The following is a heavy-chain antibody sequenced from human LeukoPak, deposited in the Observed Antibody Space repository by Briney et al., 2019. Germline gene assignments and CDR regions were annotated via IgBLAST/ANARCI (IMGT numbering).Heavy chain of an antibody. D-gene: IGHD6-19*01. CDR1: GYTFSSYG. CDR2: ISVYNDDT. Sequence: GASVQVSCVASGYTFSSYGVSWVRQAPGQGLEWMGWISVYNDDTSYAQKFQGRVTMTRDTSTSTVYMELSSLRSEDTAVYYCARSSIAVAANDYWGQGTLVTVSS. CDR3: ARSSIAVAANDY. J-gene: IGHJ4*02. V-gene: IGHV1-18*01.